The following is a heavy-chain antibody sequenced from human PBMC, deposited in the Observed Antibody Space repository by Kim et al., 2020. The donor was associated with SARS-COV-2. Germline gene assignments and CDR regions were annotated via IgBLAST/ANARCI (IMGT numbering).Heavy chain of an antibody. V-gene: IGHV1-2*04. CDR1: GYTFTGYY. CDR3: ARGDVTYYYGSGSSNWFDP. J-gene: IGHJ5*02. CDR2: INPNSGGT. D-gene: IGHD3-10*01. Sequence: ASVKVSCKASGYTFTGYYMHWVRQAPGQGLEWMGWINPNSGGTNYAQKFQGWVTMTGDTSISTAYMELSRLRSDDTAVYYCARGDVTYYYGSGSSNWFDPWGQGTLVTVCS.